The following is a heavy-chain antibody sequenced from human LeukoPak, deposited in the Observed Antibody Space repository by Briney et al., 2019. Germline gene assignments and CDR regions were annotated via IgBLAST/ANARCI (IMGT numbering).Heavy chain of an antibody. Sequence: ASVKVSCKVSGYTLTELSMHWVRQAPGKGLEWMGGFDPEDGETIYAQKFQGRVTMTEDTSTDTAYMELSSLRSEDTAVYYCATHTLGYCSSTSCYGVVYWGQGTLVTVSS. CDR2: FDPEDGET. D-gene: IGHD2-2*01. V-gene: IGHV1-24*01. CDR1: GYTLTELS. J-gene: IGHJ4*02. CDR3: ATHTLGYCSSTSCYGVVY.